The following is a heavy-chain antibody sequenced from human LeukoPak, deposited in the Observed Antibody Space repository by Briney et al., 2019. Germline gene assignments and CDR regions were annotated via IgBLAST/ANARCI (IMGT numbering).Heavy chain of an antibody. D-gene: IGHD1-26*01. V-gene: IGHV3-23*01. CDR2: ISGSGGST. J-gene: IGHJ6*03. CDR3: ARDGWDRDGYYYYMDV. CDR1: GFTFSSYA. Sequence: PGGSLRLSCAASGFTFSSYAMSWVRQAPGKGLEWVSAISGSGGSTYYADSVKGRFTISRDNSKNTLYLQMNSLRAEDTAVYYCARDGWDRDGYYYYMDVWGKGTTVTVSS.